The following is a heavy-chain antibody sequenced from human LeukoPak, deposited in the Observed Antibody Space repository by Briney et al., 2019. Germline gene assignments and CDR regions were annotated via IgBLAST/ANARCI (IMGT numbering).Heavy chain of an antibody. J-gene: IGHJ4*02. D-gene: IGHD2-2*01. CDR2: IYSGGST. CDR1: GFTVSSNY. V-gene: IGHV3-53*01. CDR3: ARVSYQEGVDY. Sequence: PGGSLRLSCAASGFTVSSNYMSWVRQAPGKGLEWVSVIYSGGSTYYADSVKGRFTISRDNSKNTLYLQMNSLRAEDTAVYYCARVSYQEGVDYWGQGTLVTVSS.